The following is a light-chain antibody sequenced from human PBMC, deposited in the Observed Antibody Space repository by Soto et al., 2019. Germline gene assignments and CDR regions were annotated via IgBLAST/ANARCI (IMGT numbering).Light chain of an antibody. CDR2: GIS. CDR3: QQYNNWPQT. CDR1: QTVSRSY. Sequence: EIVLTQSPGTLSLSPGERATLSCRASQTVSRSYLAWYQQKPGQAPRLLISGISTRATGIPDRFSGGGSGTDFTLTISRLEPEDFAVYYCQQYNNWPQTFGQGTKVDIK. V-gene: IGKV3-20*01. J-gene: IGKJ1*01.